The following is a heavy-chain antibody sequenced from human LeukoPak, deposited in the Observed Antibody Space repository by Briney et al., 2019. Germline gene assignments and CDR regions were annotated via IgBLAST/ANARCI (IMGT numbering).Heavy chain of an antibody. V-gene: IGHV3-30-3*01. D-gene: IGHD6-19*01. J-gene: IGHJ5*02. CDR1: GFTFSSYA. Sequence: RGSLRLSCAASGFTFSSYAMHWVRQAPGKGLEWVAVISYDGSNKYYADSVKGRFTISRDNSKNTLYLQMNSLRAEDTAVYYCARDKDGAVAVFWFDPWGQGTLVTVSS. CDR3: ARDKDGAVAVFWFDP. CDR2: ISYDGSNK.